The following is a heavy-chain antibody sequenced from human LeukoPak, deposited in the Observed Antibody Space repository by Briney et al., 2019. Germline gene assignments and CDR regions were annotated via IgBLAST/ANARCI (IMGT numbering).Heavy chain of an antibody. J-gene: IGHJ4*02. V-gene: IGHV3-23*01. CDR2: ISGSGGST. CDR3: AKDLVVGVTMVRGVSKPDY. D-gene: IGHD3-10*01. Sequence: PGGSLRLSCAASGFTFSSYGMSWVRQAPGKGLEWVSAISGSGGSTYYADSVKGRFTISRDNSKNTLYLQMNSLRAEDTAVYYCAKDLVVGVTMVRGVSKPDYWGQGTLVTVSS. CDR1: GFTFSSYG.